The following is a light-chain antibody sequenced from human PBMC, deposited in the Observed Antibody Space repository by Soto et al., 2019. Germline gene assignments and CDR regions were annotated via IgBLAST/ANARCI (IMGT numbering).Light chain of an antibody. CDR2: GAS. J-gene: IGKJ1*01. CDR3: QQYANWPKT. V-gene: IGKV3-20*01. Sequence: VLTQSAGTLSVSEGEIATLSCRASQSVSRSYLAWYQQKPGQAPRLLIYGASSRATGIPDRFSVSGSGTEFTLTISSLQSEDSAVYFCQQYANWPKTFGQGTKVDIK. CDR1: QSVSRSY.